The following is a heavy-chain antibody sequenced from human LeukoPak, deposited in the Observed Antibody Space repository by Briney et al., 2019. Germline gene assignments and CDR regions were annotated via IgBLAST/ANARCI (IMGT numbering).Heavy chain of an antibody. CDR1: GGTFSSYA. V-gene: IGHV1-69*13. J-gene: IGHJ4*02. CDR3: AREPVGFSNLGDGYY. CDR2: IIPIFGTA. Sequence: ASVRVSCKASGGTFSSYAISWERQAPGQGLEWMGGIIPIFGTANYAQKFQGRVTITADESTSTAYMEMSSLRSEDTAVYYCAREPVGFSNLGDGYYWGQGTLVTVSS. D-gene: IGHD4-11*01.